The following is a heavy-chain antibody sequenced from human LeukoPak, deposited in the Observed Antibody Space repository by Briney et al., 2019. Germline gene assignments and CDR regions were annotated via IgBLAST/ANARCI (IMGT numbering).Heavy chain of an antibody. CDR1: GGSFSGYY. CDR2: INHSGST. V-gene: IGHV4-34*01. D-gene: IGHD2-2*01. J-gene: IGHJ5*02. CDR3: ARVRYCSSTSCS. Sequence: SEALSLTCAVYGGSFSGYYWSWIRQPPGKGLEWIGEINHSGSTNYNPSLKSRVTISVDTSKNQFSLKLSSVTAADTAVYYCARVRYCSSTSCSWGQGTLVTVSS.